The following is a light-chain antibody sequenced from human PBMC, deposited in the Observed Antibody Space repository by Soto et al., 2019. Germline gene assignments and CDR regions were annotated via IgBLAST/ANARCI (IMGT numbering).Light chain of an antibody. CDR1: SSDVGGYNY. CDR3: CSYTSSNTLV. CDR2: EVS. Sequence: QSALTQPASVSGSPGQSITISCTGTSSDVGGYNYVSWYQQHPGKAPKLMIYEVSNRPSGVSNRFSGSKSGNTASLTISGLQAEDEADYYCCSYTSSNTLVFGGGTNVTVL. J-gene: IGLJ2*01. V-gene: IGLV2-14*01.